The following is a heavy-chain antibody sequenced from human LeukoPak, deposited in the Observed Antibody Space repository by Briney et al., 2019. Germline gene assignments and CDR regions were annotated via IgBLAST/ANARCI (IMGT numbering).Heavy chain of an antibody. D-gene: IGHD3-22*01. CDR3: ARAYFYESSGYSDTIFDY. CDR2: ISSSGSTT. CDR1: GFTFSSYA. Sequence: GGSLRLSCAASGFTFSSYAMSWVRQAPGKGLEWVSYISSSGSTTYYADSVKGRFTISRDNSKNTLYLQMNSLRAEDTAVYYCARAYFYESSGYSDTIFDYWGQGTLVTVSS. J-gene: IGHJ4*02. V-gene: IGHV3-23*01.